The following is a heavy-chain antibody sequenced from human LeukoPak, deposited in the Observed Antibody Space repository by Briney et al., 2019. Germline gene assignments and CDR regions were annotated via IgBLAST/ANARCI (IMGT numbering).Heavy chain of an antibody. D-gene: IGHD6-6*01. CDR2: IYYSGST. CDR1: GGSISSYY. Sequence: PSETLSLTCTVSGGSISSYYWSWIRQPSGKGLEWIGYIYYSGSTNNNPSLKSRVTISVDTSKNQFSLKLSSVTAADTAVYYCARGWSSSSGRWFDPWGQGTLVTVSS. V-gene: IGHV4-59*01. J-gene: IGHJ5*02. CDR3: ARGWSSSSGRWFDP.